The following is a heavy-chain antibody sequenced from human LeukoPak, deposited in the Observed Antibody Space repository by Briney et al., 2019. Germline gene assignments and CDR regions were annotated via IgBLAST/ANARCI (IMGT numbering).Heavy chain of an antibody. V-gene: IGHV1-2*02. J-gene: IGHJ4*02. D-gene: IGHD1-26*01. Sequence: GASVKVSCKASGYIFTGYYMHWVRQAPGQGPEWMGWINPNSGGTEYPQKFQGGVTMTRDTPISTAYMELSSLRSDDTAVYYCATHTGSYYAPTYWGQGTLVTVSS. CDR3: ATHTGSYYAPTY. CDR1: GYIFTGYY. CDR2: INPNSGGT.